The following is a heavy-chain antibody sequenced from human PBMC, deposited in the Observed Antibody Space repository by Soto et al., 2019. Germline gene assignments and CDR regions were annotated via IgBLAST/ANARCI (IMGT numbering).Heavy chain of an antibody. CDR3: ARYDSSGYYWPYYYYGMDV. CDR1: GFTFSTYS. V-gene: IGHV3-21*01. J-gene: IGHJ6*02. D-gene: IGHD3-22*01. CDR2: ISDSSSCI. Sequence: EVQLVESGGGLVKPGGSLRLSCAASGFTFSTYSMNWVRQAPGKGLEWVSSISDSSSCIYYADSVKGRFTISRDNAKNSLYLQMNSLRAEDTAVYYCARYDSSGYYWPYYYYGMDVWGQGTTVTVSS.